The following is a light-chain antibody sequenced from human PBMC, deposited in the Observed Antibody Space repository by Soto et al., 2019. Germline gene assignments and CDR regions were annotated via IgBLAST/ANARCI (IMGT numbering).Light chain of an antibody. J-gene: IGLJ1*01. Sequence: QSVLTQPRSVSGSPGQSVTISCTGTSSDVGGYNYVSWYQQHPGKAPKLMIYDVNKRPSGFPDRFSGSKSGNTASLTISGLQAEDEADYYCCSYAGSYTLVFGTGTKVTVL. CDR2: DVN. CDR1: SSDVGGYNY. CDR3: CSYAGSYTLV. V-gene: IGLV2-11*01.